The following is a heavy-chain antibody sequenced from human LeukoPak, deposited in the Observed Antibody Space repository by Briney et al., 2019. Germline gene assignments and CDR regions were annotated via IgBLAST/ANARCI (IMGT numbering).Heavy chain of an antibody. Sequence: SQTLSLTCAISGYSVSSNSAAWNWIRQSPSKGLEWLGRTYYRSKWYNDYAVSVKSRISINPDTSKNQFSLQLNSVTPEDTAVYFCARGPQLVGYFYIDVWAKGPRSPSP. CDR1: GYSVSSNSAA. V-gene: IGHV6-1*01. D-gene: IGHD6-13*01. J-gene: IGHJ6*03. CDR3: ARGPQLVGYFYIDV. CDR2: TYYRSKWYN.